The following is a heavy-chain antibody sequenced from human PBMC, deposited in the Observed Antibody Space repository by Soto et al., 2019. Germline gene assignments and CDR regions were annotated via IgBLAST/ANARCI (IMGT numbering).Heavy chain of an antibody. Sequence: QITLKESGPTLVKPTQTLTLTCTFSGFSLSTSGVGVAWIRQPPGKALEWLALIYWDGDDRYSPYLKNRVPITKDTAKNQVVLTMTNMEPADTATYFCAHCWGTVTAYYNGLDVWGQGATVTVSS. J-gene: IGHJ6*02. CDR2: IYWDGDD. CDR3: AHCWGTVTAYYNGLDV. D-gene: IGHD4-17*01. CDR1: GFSLSTSGVG. V-gene: IGHV2-5*02.